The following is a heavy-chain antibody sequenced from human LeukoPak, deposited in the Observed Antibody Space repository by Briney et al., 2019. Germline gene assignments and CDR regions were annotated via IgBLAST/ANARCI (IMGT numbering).Heavy chain of an antibody. CDR3: ARDDSGDYLFDY. Sequence: GGSLRLSCAASGFTFSSYAMHWVRQAPGKGLEWAAVISYDGSNKYYADSVKGRFTISRDNSKNTLYLQMNSLRAEDTAVYYCARDDSGDYLFDYWGQGTLVTVSS. CDR2: ISYDGSNK. D-gene: IGHD4-17*01. CDR1: GFTFSSYA. V-gene: IGHV3-30-3*01. J-gene: IGHJ4*02.